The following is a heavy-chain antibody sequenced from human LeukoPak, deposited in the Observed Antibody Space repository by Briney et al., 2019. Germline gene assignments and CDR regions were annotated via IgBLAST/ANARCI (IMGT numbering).Heavy chain of an antibody. V-gene: IGHV3-21*05. D-gene: IGHD2/OR15-2a*01. CDR2: ISSGRSYT. Sequence: GGSLRLSCAASGFTFSSYGMHWVRQAPGKGLEWLSYISSGRSYTNYADSVKGRFTISRDNAKNSLYLQMNSLRAEDTAVYYCASTTSRTTLAYWGQGTLVTVSS. CDR1: GFTFSSYG. J-gene: IGHJ4*02. CDR3: ASTTSRTTLAY.